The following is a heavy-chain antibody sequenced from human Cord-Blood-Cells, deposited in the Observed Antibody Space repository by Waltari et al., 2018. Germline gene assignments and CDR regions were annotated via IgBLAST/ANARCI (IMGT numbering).Heavy chain of an antibody. CDR2: FDPEDGET. V-gene: IGHV1-24*01. CDR1: GYTLTELS. Sequence: QVQLVQSGAEVKKPGASVKVSCKVSGYTLTELSMHWVRQAPGKGLEWMGGFDPEDGETIYAQKFQGRGTMTEDTSTDTAYMELSSLRSEDTAVYYCATGEPYGSGSYYYYYGMDVWGQGTTVTVSS. D-gene: IGHD3-10*01. CDR3: ATGEPYGSGSYYYYYGMDV. J-gene: IGHJ6*02.